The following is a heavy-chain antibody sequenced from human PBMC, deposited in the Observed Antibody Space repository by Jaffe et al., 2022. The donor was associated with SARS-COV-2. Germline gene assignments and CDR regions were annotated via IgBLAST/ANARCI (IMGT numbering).Heavy chain of an antibody. J-gene: IGHJ4*02. D-gene: IGHD2-2*01. CDR1: GFTFNSYA. CDR2: ISGNGGRS. CDR3: AKMPESSEGFDY. Sequence: EVQLVESGGGLVQPGGSLRLSCAASGFTFNSYAVSWVRQAPGKGLEWVSVISGNGGRSNHADSVKGRFTISRDNSKNMVYLQMNSLRAEDTALYICAKMPESSEGFDYWGQGTLVTVSS. V-gene: IGHV3-23*04.